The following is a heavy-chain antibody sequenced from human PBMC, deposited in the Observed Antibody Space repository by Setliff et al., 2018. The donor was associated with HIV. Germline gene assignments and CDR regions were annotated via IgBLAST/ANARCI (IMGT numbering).Heavy chain of an antibody. D-gene: IGHD2-15*01. CDR2: IYYSGNT. V-gene: IGHV4-39*01. CDR3: ARRSGGYDMFFDT. J-gene: IGHJ5*02. CDR1: GNSTTNSDYY. Sequence: PSETLSLTCTVSGNSTTNSDYYWGWVRQPPGEGLEWIGSIYYSGNTYHNPSLKSRVTMAVHTSKNLLSLSLLSVTAADTAIYYCARRSGGYDMFFDTWGQGVLVTVS.